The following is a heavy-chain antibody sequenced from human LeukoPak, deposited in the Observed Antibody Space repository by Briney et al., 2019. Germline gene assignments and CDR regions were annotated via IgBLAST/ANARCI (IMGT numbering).Heavy chain of an antibody. J-gene: IGHJ4*02. CDR3: AKSGWEYFDY. V-gene: IGHV3-23*01. CDR1: GFSVSNYY. D-gene: IGHD1-26*01. CDR2: ISGSGGST. Sequence: GGSLRLSCAASGFSVSNYYMSWVRQPPGKGLEWVSAISGSGGSTYYADSVKGRFTISRDNSKNTLYLQMNSLRAEDTAVYYCAKSGWEYFDYWGQGTLVTVSS.